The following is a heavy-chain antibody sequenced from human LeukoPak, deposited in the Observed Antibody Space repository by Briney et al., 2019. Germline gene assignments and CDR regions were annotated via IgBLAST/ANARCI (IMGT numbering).Heavy chain of an antibody. CDR1: GGSISSGDYY. CDR3: ARGVGDSSGYLSLNYFDY. V-gene: IGHV4-30-4*01. CDR2: IYYSGST. Sequence: SETLSLTCTVSGGSISSGDYYWSWIRQPPGKGLEWIGYIYYSGSTYCNPSLKSRVTISADTSKNQFSLKLSSVTAADTAVYYCARGVGDSSGYLSLNYFDYWGQGTLVTVSS. J-gene: IGHJ4*02. D-gene: IGHD3-22*01.